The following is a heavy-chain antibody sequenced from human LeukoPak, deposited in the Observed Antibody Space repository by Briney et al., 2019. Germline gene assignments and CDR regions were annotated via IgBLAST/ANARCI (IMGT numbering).Heavy chain of an antibody. CDR1: GFTFDDYA. Sequence: GGSLRLSSAASGFTFDDYAMHWVRQAPGKGLEWVSGISWNSGSIGYADSVKGRFTISRDNAKNSLYLQMNSLRAEDTALYYCAKANYYDSSGYYFDYWGQGTLVTVSS. V-gene: IGHV3-9*01. D-gene: IGHD3-22*01. J-gene: IGHJ4*02. CDR3: AKANYYDSSGYYFDY. CDR2: ISWNSGSI.